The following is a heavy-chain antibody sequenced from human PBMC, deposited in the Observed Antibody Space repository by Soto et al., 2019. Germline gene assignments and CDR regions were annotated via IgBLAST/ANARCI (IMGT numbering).Heavy chain of an antibody. D-gene: IGHD5-12*01. V-gene: IGHV4-31*03. CDR3: ARVRGYGGNSRFDS. CDR1: GGSISSGGYY. J-gene: IGHJ4*02. Sequence: QVQLQESGPGLVKPSQTLSLTCTVSGGSISSGGYYWSWVRQHPGKGLDLIGYIYYSGSTYYNPSLKSRVIISLDTSKNQYSLKLSSVTAADTAVYYCARVRGYGGNSRFDSWGQGTLVIDSS. CDR2: IYYSGST.